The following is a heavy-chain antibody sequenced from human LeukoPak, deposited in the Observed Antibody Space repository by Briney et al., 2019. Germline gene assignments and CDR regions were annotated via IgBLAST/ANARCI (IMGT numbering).Heavy chain of an antibody. Sequence: GGSLRLSCAASGFTFSGYGMHWVRRAPGKGLEWVAFIRYDGSNKYYADSVKGRFTISRDNSKNTLYLQMNSLRAEDTAVYYCAKIDFIAARGGDAYWGQGTLVTVSS. J-gene: IGHJ4*02. D-gene: IGHD6-6*01. CDR3: AKIDFIAARGGDAY. CDR1: GFTFSGYG. CDR2: IRYDGSNK. V-gene: IGHV3-30*02.